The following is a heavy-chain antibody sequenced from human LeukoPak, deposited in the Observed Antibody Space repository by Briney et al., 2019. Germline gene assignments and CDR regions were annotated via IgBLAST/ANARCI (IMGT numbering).Heavy chain of an antibody. V-gene: IGHV4-38-2*02. CDR3: ARRKMVRGVWWFDP. CDR2: IYHSGST. Sequence: PSETLSLTCTVSGYSISSGYYWGWIRQPPGKGLEWIGSIYHSGSTNYNPSLKSRVTISVDTSKNQFSLKLSSVAAADTAVYYCARRKMVRGVWWFDPWGQGTLVTVSS. CDR1: GYSISSGYY. D-gene: IGHD3-10*01. J-gene: IGHJ5*02.